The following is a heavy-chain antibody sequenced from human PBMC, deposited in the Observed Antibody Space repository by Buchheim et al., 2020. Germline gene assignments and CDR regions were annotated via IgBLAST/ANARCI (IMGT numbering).Heavy chain of an antibody. CDR1: GFTVSSDS. V-gene: IGHV3-66*01. D-gene: IGHD3-22*01. J-gene: IGHJ5*02. CDR3: ARRQPSGSWFDP. CDR2: IYGGGAT. Sequence: EVQLVESGGGLVQPGGSLRLSCAVSGFTVSSDSMSWVRQAPGKGLEWVSAIYGGGATYYTDSEKGRFNISRDSSKNTLYLQMNRLRVEDTAMYYCARRQPSGSWFDPWGQGTL.